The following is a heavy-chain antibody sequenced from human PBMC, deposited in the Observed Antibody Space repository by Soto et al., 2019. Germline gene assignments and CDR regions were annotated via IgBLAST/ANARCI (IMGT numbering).Heavy chain of an antibody. J-gene: IGHJ6*02. Sequence: ASVKVSCKASGYTFTSYGISWVRQAPGQGLEWMGWISAYNGNTNYAQKLQGRVTMTTDTSTSTAYMELRSLRSDDTAVYYCARDRGIYCTNGVCYRPYYYYYGMDVWGQGTTVTVS. D-gene: IGHD2-8*01. V-gene: IGHV1-18*04. CDR2: ISAYNGNT. CDR1: GYTFTSYG. CDR3: ARDRGIYCTNGVCYRPYYYYYGMDV.